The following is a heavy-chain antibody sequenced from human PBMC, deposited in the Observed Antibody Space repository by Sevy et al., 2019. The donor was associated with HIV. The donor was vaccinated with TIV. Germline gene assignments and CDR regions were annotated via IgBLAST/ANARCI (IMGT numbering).Heavy chain of an antibody. D-gene: IGHD3-16*01. J-gene: IGHJ3*02. Sequence: GEALKISRKGSGYSFTDYWIGWGPQMPGKGLEWVGINYPGDSDTRYSPSFQGQFTISVDKSISTAYLQWSSLKASDRAMYYCVRKFRDVFGLDAFDIWGQGTMVTVSS. CDR3: VRKFRDVFGLDAFDI. V-gene: IGHV5-51*01. CDR2: NYPGDSDT. CDR1: GYSFTDYW.